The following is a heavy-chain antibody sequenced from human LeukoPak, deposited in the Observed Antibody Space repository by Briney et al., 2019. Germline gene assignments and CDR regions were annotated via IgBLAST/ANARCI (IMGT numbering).Heavy chain of an antibody. D-gene: IGHD2-2*01. Sequence: ASVKVSCKASGYTFTSYDINWVRQATGQGLEWMGWMNPNSGNTGYAQKFQGRVTMTRNTSISTAYMELSSLRSEDTAVYYCARGAGYCTSTSCHLWSDYWGQGTLVTVSS. J-gene: IGHJ4*02. CDR3: ARGAGYCTSTSCHLWSDY. CDR2: MNPNSGNT. CDR1: GYTFTSYD. V-gene: IGHV1-8*01.